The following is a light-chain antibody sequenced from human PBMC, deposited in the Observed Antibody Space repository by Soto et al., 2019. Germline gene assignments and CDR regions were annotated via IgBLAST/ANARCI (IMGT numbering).Light chain of an antibody. CDR3: QQYGSSEII. J-gene: IGKJ5*01. V-gene: IGKV3-20*01. Sequence: EIVLTQSPGILSLSPGERASLSCGASQSISSSFLAWYQQKPGQAPRLLIYGASSRATGSPDRFSGTGSETDFTLTITRLEPEDFAVFYCQQYGSSEIIFGQGTRLEIK. CDR1: QSISSSF. CDR2: GAS.